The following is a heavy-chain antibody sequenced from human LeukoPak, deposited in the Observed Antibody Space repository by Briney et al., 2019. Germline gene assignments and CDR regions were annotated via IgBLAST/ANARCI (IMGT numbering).Heavy chain of an antibody. Sequence: GGSLRLSCAASGFTFTTYAMSWVRQAPGKGLEWVSAISGSGGTTYYADSVKGRFTIPRDNSKNTLYLQMNSLRAEDTAVYYCAKDLRWEPVYWGQGTLVTVSS. CDR2: ISGSGGTT. J-gene: IGHJ4*02. CDR1: GFTFTTYA. D-gene: IGHD4-23*01. CDR3: AKDLRWEPVY. V-gene: IGHV3-23*01.